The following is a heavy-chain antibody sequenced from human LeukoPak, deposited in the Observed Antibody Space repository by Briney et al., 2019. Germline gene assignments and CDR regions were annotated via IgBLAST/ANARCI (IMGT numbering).Heavy chain of an antibody. D-gene: IGHD3-22*01. J-gene: IGHJ3*02. CDR3: ARVSALLTAGVPAHFNYYDSSGTAFDI. Sequence: SETLSLTCTVSGGSISSSSYYWGWIRQPPGKGLEWIGSIYYSGSTYYNPSLKSRVTISVDTSKNQFSLKLSSVTAADTAVYYCARVSALLTAGVPAHFNYYDSSGTAFDIWGQGTMVTVSS. CDR1: GGSISSSSYY. CDR2: IYYSGST. V-gene: IGHV4-39*07.